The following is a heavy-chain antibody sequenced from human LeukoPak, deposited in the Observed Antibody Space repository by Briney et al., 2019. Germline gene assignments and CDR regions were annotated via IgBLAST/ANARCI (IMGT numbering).Heavy chain of an antibody. J-gene: IGHJ4*02. V-gene: IGHV3-64*01. Sequence: PGGSLRLSCAASGFTFSSYAMHWVRQAPGKGLEYVSAISSNGGSTYYANSVKGRFTIPRDNSKNTLYLQMGSLRAEDMAVYYCARPRDFWSGYYLDYWGQGTLVTVSS. CDR1: GFTFSSYA. D-gene: IGHD3-3*01. CDR3: ARPRDFWSGYYLDY. CDR2: ISSNGGST.